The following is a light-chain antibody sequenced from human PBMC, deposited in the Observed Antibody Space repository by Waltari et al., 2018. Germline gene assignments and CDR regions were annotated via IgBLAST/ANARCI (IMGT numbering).Light chain of an antibody. Sequence: DIQMTKSPSTLSASVGDRVTITCRASQSISSWLAWYQQKPGKAPKLLIYKASSLESGVPSRFSGSGSGTEFTLTISSLQPDDFATYYCQQYNSRGTFGQGTKLEIK. V-gene: IGKV1-5*03. CDR1: QSISSW. CDR3: QQYNSRGT. J-gene: IGKJ2*02. CDR2: KAS.